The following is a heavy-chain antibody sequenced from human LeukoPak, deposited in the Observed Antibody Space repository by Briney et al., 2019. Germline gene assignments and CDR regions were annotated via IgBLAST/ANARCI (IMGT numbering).Heavy chain of an antibody. CDR1: DTSISSYY. Sequence: SETLSLTCTVSDTSISSYYWSWIRQPPGKGLEWIGYISYTGNTNYNPSLKSRVTISLDTSKTQFSLQLSSVTAADTAVYYCARVGRGDHTWGSCSFDYWGQGTLVTVSS. CDR2: ISYTGNT. J-gene: IGHJ4*02. D-gene: IGHD3-16*01. V-gene: IGHV4-59*01. CDR3: ARVGRGDHTWGSCSFDY.